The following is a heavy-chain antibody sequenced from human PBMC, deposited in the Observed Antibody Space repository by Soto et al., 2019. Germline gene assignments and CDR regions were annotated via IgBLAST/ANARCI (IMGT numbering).Heavy chain of an antibody. D-gene: IGHD6-19*01. V-gene: IGHV3-23*01. CDR2: ISGSGGST. CDR3: SKDVEGIAVPEVFDY. CDR1: GFTFSSHA. J-gene: IGHJ4*02. Sequence: GGSLRLSCAASGFTFSSHAMSWVRKAPGKGLEWVSAISGSGGSTYYADSVKGRFTISRDNSKNTLYLQMNSLRAEDTAVYYCSKDVEGIAVPEVFDYWGQGTLVSVSS.